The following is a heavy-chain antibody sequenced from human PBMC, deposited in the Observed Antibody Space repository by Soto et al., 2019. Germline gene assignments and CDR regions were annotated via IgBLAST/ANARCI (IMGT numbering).Heavy chain of an antibody. D-gene: IGHD6-13*01. CDR2: VKGDGSST. CDR1: GFTFSSYW. V-gene: IGHV3-74*01. CDR3: ARGRFLTGLAAPGGKRDALDAFDI. Sequence: EVQLVESGGGLVQPGGSLRLSCAASGFTFSSYWMHWVRQTPGNGLVWVSRVKGDGSSTNYADSVKGRFTISRDNAKNTLYLQMSSLRAEDTAVYYCARGRFLTGLAAPGGKRDALDAFDIWGQGAMVTVSS. J-gene: IGHJ3*02.